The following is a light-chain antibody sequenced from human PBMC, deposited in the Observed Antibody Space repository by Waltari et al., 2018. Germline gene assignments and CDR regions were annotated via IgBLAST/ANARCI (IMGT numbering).Light chain of an antibody. CDR3: CSYGTGSTYV. CDR1: SSDIGGYNS. CDR2: EVT. J-gene: IGLJ1*01. Sequence: QSALTQPASVSGSPGQSTTISCTGTSSDIGGYNSASWYQQYPGRAPKLIIYEVTKRPSGVSNRFSGSKSGSTASLTISGVQAEDEADYYCCSYGTGSTYVFGTGTKVTVL. V-gene: IGLV2-23*02.